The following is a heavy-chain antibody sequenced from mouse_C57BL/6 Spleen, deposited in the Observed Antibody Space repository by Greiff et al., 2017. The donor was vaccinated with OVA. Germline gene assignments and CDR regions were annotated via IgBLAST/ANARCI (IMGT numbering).Heavy chain of an antibody. J-gene: IGHJ2*01. CDR1: GFTFSSYA. CDR3: AREGDYYGSSYPY. V-gene: IGHV5-4*01. CDR2: ISDGGSYT. D-gene: IGHD1-1*01. Sequence: DVKLVESGGGLVKPGGSLKLSCAASGFTFSSYAMSWVRQTPEKRLEWVATISDGGSYTYYPDNVKGRFTISRDNAKNNLYLQMSHLKSEDTAMYYCAREGDYYGSSYPYWGQGTTLTVSS.